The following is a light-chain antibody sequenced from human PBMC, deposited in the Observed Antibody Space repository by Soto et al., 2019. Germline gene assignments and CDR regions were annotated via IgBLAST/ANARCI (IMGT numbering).Light chain of an antibody. CDR3: QQRSNWPLT. Sequence: EIVLTQSPATLSLSPGGRATLSCRASQSVSSYLAWYQQKPGQAPRLLMNDASNRATGFPARFSGSGSGTDFTLTISSLEPEDFAVYYCQQRSNWPLTFGGGTKVEIK. CDR1: QSVSSY. V-gene: IGKV3-11*01. CDR2: DAS. J-gene: IGKJ4*01.